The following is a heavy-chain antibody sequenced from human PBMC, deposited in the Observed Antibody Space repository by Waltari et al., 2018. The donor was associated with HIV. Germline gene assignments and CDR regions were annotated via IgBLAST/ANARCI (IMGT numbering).Heavy chain of an antibody. D-gene: IGHD5-18*01. V-gene: IGHV3-74*01. CDR1: GFTFSSYW. CDR3: AKGGTSGYTFGFGR. Sequence: EVQLVESGGGLVQPGGSLRLSCAASGFTFSSYWMHWVRQAPGKGLVWVSRINRDACITSHADSVKGLFTISRDNARNTLYLKMNSLGAEDTAMYYCAKGGTSGYTFGFGRWGQGTLVTVSS. J-gene: IGHJ1*01. CDR2: INRDACIT.